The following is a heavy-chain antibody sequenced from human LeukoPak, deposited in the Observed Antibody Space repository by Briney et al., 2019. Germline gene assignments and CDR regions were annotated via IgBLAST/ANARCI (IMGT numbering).Heavy chain of an antibody. V-gene: IGHV4-39*01. Sequence: PSETLSLTCTVSGGSISSSNYYWGWIRQPPGKGLEWLGNIYYSGTTYHNPSLKSQFTIVVDTSKNQFSLKLSSVTAADTAVYYCAKSGGDFWSGYWFDPWGQGTLVTVSS. J-gene: IGHJ5*02. D-gene: IGHD3-3*01. CDR2: IYYSGTT. CDR3: AKSGGDFWSGYWFDP. CDR1: GGSISSSNYY.